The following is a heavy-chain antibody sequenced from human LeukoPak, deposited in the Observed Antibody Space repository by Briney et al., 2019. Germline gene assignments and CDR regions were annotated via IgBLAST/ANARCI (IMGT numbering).Heavy chain of an antibody. CDR2: ISGSGGNT. CDR3: ARDGGYTSAWS. V-gene: IGHV3-23*01. CDR1: GFTFSSYA. D-gene: IGHD6-19*01. Sequence: GGSLRLSCAASGFTFSSYAMSWVRQAPGKGLEWVSAISGSGGNTYYADSVKGRFTISRDNSKSMLYLQINSLRVEDTAVYYCARDGGYTSAWSWGQGTLVTVSS. J-gene: IGHJ5*02.